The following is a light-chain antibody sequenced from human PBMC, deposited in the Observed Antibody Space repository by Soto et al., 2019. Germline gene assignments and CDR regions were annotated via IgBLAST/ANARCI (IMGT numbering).Light chain of an antibody. CDR3: NAYASNNHGV. V-gene: IGLV2-8*01. J-gene: IGLJ3*02. CDR2: EVS. CDR1: SSDVGGYNY. Sequence: QSVLTQPPAASGSPGQSVAISCTGNSSDVGGYNYVSWYQQHPGKAPKVMIYEVSKRPSGVPDRFSGSKSGNTASLTVAGLQAEDEADYYCNAYASNNHGVFGGGTKLTVL.